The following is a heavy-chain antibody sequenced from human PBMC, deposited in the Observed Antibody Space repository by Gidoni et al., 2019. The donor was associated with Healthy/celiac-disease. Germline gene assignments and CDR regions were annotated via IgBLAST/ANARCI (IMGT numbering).Heavy chain of an antibody. J-gene: IGHJ5*02. CDR2: SSGSGGST. CDR1: GFPFRGYA. Sequence: EVQLLESGGGLVQPGGSLRRSCAASGFPFRGYAMSWVRQAPGKGLEWVSASSGSGGSTYYADSVKGRFTISRDNSKNTLYLQMNSLRAEDTAVYYCAKALVVVAAIGWFDPWGQGTLVTVS. V-gene: IGHV3-23*01. CDR3: AKALVVVAAIGWFDP. D-gene: IGHD2-15*01.